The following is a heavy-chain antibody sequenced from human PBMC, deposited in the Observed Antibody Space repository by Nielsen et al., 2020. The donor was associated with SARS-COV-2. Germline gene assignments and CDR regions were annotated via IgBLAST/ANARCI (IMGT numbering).Heavy chain of an antibody. CDR1: GFTFSSYG. Sequence: GESLKISCAASGFTFSSYGMHWVRQAPGKGLEWVAVIWYDGSNKYYADSVKGRFTISRDNSKNTLYLQMNSLRAEDTAVYYCARGDSYYYYYMDVWGKGTTVTVSS. J-gene: IGHJ6*03. V-gene: IGHV3-33*01. CDR2: IWYDGSNK. CDR3: ARGDSYYYYYMDV.